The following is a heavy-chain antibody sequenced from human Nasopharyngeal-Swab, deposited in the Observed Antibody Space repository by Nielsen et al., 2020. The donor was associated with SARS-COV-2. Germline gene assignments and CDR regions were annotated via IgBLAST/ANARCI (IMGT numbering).Heavy chain of an antibody. V-gene: IGHV3-21*01. D-gene: IGHD3-22*01. CDR3: ARDIFGSGYSNY. CDR2: ISSSSSYI. J-gene: IGHJ4*02. Sequence: GESLKISCAASGFTFSTYNMNWVRQAPGKGPEWVSSISSSSSYIYYADSVKGRFTISRDNAKNSLYLQMNSLRAEDTAVYYCARDIFGSGYSNYWGQGTLVTVSS. CDR1: GFTFSTYN.